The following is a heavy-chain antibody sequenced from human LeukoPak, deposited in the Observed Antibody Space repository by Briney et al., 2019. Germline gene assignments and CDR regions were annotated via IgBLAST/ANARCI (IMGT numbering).Heavy chain of an antibody. V-gene: IGHV4-34*01. J-gene: IGHJ6*02. CDR1: GGSFSGYY. Sequence: SETLSLTCVVYGGSFSGYYWSYIRQPPGKGLEWIGEINHSGSTNYNPSLKSRVTISVDTSKNQFSLKLSSVTAADTAVYYCARHKFDLAYYYYYGMDVWGQGTTVTVSS. CDR3: ARHKFDLAYYYYYGMDV. CDR2: INHSGST.